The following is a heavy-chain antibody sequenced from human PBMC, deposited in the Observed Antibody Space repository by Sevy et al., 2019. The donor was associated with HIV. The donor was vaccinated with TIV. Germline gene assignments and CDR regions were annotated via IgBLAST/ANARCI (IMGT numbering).Heavy chain of an antibody. V-gene: IGHV3-66*02. CDR2: IYIGGST. CDR3: GRPLYNWNVGDVFDL. Sequence: GGSLRLSCAASGFSISSHYMSWVRQAPGKGLEWVSVIYIGGSTYFANSVKGRFTLSRDNSKNTLYLEMNSLTAEDTAVYYCGRPLYNWNVGDVFDLWGQGTVVTVSS. D-gene: IGHD1-1*01. CDR1: GFSISSHY. J-gene: IGHJ3*01.